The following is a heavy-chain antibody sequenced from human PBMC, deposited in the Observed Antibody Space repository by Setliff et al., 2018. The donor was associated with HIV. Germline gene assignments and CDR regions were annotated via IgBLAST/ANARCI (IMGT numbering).Heavy chain of an antibody. V-gene: IGHV3-48*01. CDR3: ARVKPHLRRSGTYWIVDY. CDR2: ISRSGDTI. CDR1: GFTFSTYS. D-gene: IGHD1-26*01. Sequence: PGGSLRLSCAASGFTFSTYSMNWVRQAPGKGLEWVSYISRSGDTIDYADSVKGRFTISRDNAKNSVYLQMNSLRAEDTAVYYCARVKPHLRRSGTYWIVDYWGQGTLVTVSS. J-gene: IGHJ4*02.